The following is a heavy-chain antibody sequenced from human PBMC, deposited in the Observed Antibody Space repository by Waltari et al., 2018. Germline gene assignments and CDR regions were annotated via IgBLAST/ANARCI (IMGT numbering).Heavy chain of an antibody. D-gene: IGHD1-7*01. J-gene: IGHJ3*02. Sequence: QLQLQESGPGLVKPSETLSLTCTVSGGSISSSSYYWGWIRQPPGKGLEWIGSIYYSGSTYYNPSLKSRVTISVDTSKNQFSLKLSSVTAADTAVYYCAGASGTTDAFDIWGQGTMVTVSS. CDR1: GGSISSSSYY. V-gene: IGHV4-39*07. CDR3: AGASGTTDAFDI. CDR2: IYYSGST.